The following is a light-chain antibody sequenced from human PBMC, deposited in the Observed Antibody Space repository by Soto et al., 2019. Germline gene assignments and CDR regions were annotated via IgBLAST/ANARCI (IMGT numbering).Light chain of an antibody. V-gene: IGKV4-1*01. J-gene: IGKJ2*01. CDR2: WAS. Sequence: DIVMTQSPDSLTVSLGERDTITCKPSQSVLYSSNNKNYIAWYQQKPGQPPKLLIYWASSREPGVPDRFSGSGSGTDFTLSISSLQAEDVAAYYCQQYYNIPHTFGQGTKLEIK. CDR3: QQYYNIPHT. CDR1: QSVLYSSNNKNY.